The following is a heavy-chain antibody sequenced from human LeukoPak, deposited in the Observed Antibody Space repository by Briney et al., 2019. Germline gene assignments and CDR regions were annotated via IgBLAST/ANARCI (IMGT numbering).Heavy chain of an antibody. J-gene: IGHJ6*03. V-gene: IGHV3-74*01. D-gene: IGHD3-10*01. CDR3: ARDGSGRYYMDV. CDR2: INTNGSGT. Sequence: PGGSLRLSCAASGFTFSSYWMHWVRQDPGKGLAWVSRINTNGSGTSYADSVKGRFTVSRDNAKNSLYLQMNSLRAEDTAMYYCARDGSGRYYMDVWGKGTTVTVSS. CDR1: GFTFSSYW.